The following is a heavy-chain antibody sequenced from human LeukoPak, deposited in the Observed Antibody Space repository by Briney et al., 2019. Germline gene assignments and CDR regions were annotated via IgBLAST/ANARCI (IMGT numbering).Heavy chain of an antibody. CDR3: ARDYVSGSFGS. CDR1: GGSFSGYY. Sequence: SETLSLTCAVYGGSFSGYYWSWIRQPPGKGLEWIGEINHSGSTNYNPSLKSRVTISVDTSKNQFSLKLSSVTAADTAVYYCARDYVSGSFGSWGQGTLVTVSS. D-gene: IGHD3-10*01. CDR2: INHSGST. J-gene: IGHJ4*02. V-gene: IGHV4-34*01.